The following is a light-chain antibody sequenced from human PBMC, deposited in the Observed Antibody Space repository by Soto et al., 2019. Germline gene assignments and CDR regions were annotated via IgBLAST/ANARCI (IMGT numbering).Light chain of an antibody. J-gene: IGKJ4*01. CDR3: QQYGSVPLT. V-gene: IGKV3-20*01. Sequence: EIVLTQSPGTLSLSPGERATLSCRASQSVSTSYLAWYQQKPGQAPRLLIYGASSRATGIPDRFSGSVSGADFTRTISSMVPEDFAVYYCQQYGSVPLTVGGGTKVEIK. CDR2: GAS. CDR1: QSVSTSY.